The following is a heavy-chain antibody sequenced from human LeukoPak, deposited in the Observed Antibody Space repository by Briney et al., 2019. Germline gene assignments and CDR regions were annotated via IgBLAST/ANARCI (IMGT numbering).Heavy chain of an antibody. Sequence: SETLSLTCTVSGGSISTYSWNWIRQPAGKGLEWIGRIFASGTTKYNPSLKSRVTMSVETSKNQFSLKLSSVTAADTAVYYCAREGSAFDIWGQGTMVTVSS. J-gene: IGHJ3*02. CDR3: AREGSAFDI. V-gene: IGHV4-4*07. CDR1: GGSISTYS. CDR2: IFASGTT.